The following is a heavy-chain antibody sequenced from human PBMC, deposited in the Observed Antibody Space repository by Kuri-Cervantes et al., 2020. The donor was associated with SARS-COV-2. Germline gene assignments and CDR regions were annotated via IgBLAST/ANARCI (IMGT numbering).Heavy chain of an antibody. Sequence: GGSLRPSCAASGFTFSSYSMNWVRQAPGKGLEWVSYISSSSSTIYYADSVKGRFTISRDNSKNTLYLQMNSLRAEDTAVYYCARETVVVPAAPPNYFDYWGQGTLVTVSS. J-gene: IGHJ4*02. V-gene: IGHV3-48*01. CDR2: ISSSSSTI. CDR3: ARETVVVPAAPPNYFDY. D-gene: IGHD2-2*01. CDR1: GFTFSSYS.